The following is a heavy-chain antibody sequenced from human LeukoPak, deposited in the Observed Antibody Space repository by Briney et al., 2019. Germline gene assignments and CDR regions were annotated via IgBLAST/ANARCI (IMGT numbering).Heavy chain of an antibody. J-gene: IGHJ6*03. CDR3: ARAKGNSNYPYYYMDV. V-gene: IGHV4-59*01. CDR1: GGSISSYY. CDR2: IYYTGST. Sequence: SETLSLTCTVSGGSISSYYWSWVRQLPGKGLEWIGYIYYTGSTNYSPSLKSRVTISVDMSKNQFSLKLSSVTAADTAVYYCARAKGNSNYPYYYMDVWGKGTTVTVSS. D-gene: IGHD4-11*01.